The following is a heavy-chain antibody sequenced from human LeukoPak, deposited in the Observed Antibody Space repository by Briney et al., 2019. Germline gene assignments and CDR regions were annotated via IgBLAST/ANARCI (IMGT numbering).Heavy chain of an antibody. CDR2: INPNSGGT. D-gene: IGHD3-22*01. V-gene: IGHV1-2*02. J-gene: IGHJ4*02. Sequence: GASVKVSCTASGYTFTVYYMQWVRQAPGQGLEWMGWINPNSGGTNYAQKFQGRVTMTRETSISTAYMELSRLRSDDTAVYYCARVDSSGYLNDDWGQGTLVTVSS. CDR1: GYTFTVYY. CDR3: ARVDSSGYLNDD.